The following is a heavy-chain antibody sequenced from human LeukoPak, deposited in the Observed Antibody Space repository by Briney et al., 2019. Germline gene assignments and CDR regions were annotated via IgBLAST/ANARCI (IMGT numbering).Heavy chain of an antibody. D-gene: IGHD3-22*01. CDR1: GGPIYSYY. CDR2: LYPGVST. CDR3: ARLKFYDSTGYSPANYMDV. Sequence: SVTLSLTCTVSGGPIYSYYWSWIRQTAGKGLEWIGRLYPGVSTNYNPSLKSRVTMSVDTSKNQFALKLSAVTAADTAVYYCARLKFYDSTGYSPANYMDVWGKGTTVTVSS. V-gene: IGHV4-4*07. J-gene: IGHJ6*03.